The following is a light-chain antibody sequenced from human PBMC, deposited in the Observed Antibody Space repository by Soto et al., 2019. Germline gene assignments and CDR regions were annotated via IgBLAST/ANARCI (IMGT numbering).Light chain of an antibody. Sequence: IQMTHCPSTLSASAGDSVTITCRGTQGVISWFGWDEEKPGKAPEVLIXDACNLNSGVPSRFSGSGSGTEFTLTISSLQPDEFATCYCQQYNRYLFGQGTKVDI. CDR2: DAC. CDR3: QQYNRYL. J-gene: IGKJ1*01. CDR1: QGVISW. V-gene: IGKV1-5*01.